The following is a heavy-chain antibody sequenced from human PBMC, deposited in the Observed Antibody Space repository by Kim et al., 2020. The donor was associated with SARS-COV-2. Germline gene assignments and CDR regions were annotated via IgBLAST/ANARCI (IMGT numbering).Heavy chain of an antibody. CDR2: IRTKARSYAT. CDR1: GFMFSDSV. Sequence: GGSLRLSCAASGFMFSDSVMHWVRQASGKGLEWVGRIRTKARSYATGYAASVKGRFTISRDDSKNTAYLQMSGLKTEDTAVYYCTRQGSGFDKDFDYWGQGTLVTVSS. D-gene: IGHD5-12*01. V-gene: IGHV3-73*01. J-gene: IGHJ4*02. CDR3: TRQGSGFDKDFDY.